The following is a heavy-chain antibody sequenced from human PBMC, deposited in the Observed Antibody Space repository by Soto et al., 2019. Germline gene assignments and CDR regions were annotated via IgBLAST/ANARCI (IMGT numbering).Heavy chain of an antibody. V-gene: IGHV3-74*01. CDR1: GFTFSHYW. Sequence: EVQLVESGGGLVQPGGSLRLSCAASGFTFSHYWMHWVRQTPGKGLVSISRINSDGSTTSSADSVRGRFSMSRDNAKNSLYLQMNSLRADDTAVYFCARDIGGVTASDAFDVWGHGTMVTVSS. D-gene: IGHD2-21*02. CDR3: ARDIGGVTASDAFDV. J-gene: IGHJ3*01. CDR2: INSDGSTT.